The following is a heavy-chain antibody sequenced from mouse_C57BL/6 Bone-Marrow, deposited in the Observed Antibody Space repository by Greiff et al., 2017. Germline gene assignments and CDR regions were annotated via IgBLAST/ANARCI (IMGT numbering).Heavy chain of an antibody. V-gene: IGHV1-64*01. CDR2: IHPNSGST. D-gene: IGHD1-1*01. CDR1: GYTFTSYW. Sequence: QVQLQQSGAELVKPGASVKLSCKASGYTFTSYWMHWVKQRPGQGLEWIGMIHPNSGSTNYNEKFKSKATLTVDKSSSTAYMQLSSLTSEDSAVYYCARSQIYYYGSSLDYWGQGTTLTVSS. CDR3: ARSQIYYYGSSLDY. J-gene: IGHJ2*01.